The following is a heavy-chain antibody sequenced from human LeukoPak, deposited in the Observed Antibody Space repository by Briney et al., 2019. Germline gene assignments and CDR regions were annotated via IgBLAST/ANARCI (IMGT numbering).Heavy chain of an antibody. CDR3: ARDYYGSDYYYYYMDV. Sequence: SETLSLTCAVYGGSFSGYYWSWIRQPPGKGLEWIGEINHSGSTNYNPSLKSRVTISVDTSKNQFSLKLSSVTAADTAVYYCARDYYGSDYYYYYMDVWGKGTTVTVSS. D-gene: IGHD3-10*01. CDR1: GGSFSGYY. V-gene: IGHV4-34*01. CDR2: INHSGST. J-gene: IGHJ6*03.